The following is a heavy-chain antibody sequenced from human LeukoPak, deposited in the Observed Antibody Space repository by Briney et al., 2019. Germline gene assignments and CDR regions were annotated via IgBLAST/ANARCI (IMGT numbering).Heavy chain of an antibody. CDR2: IYYSGST. D-gene: IGHD6-13*01. V-gene: IGHV4-59*01. J-gene: IGHJ3*02. Sequence: SETLSLTCTVSGGSISSYSWSWIRQPPGKGLEWIGYIYYSGSTSSNPSLRSRLTISGGTSKNQFSLRLSSVTAADTAMYYCARDSGGAAGGSGMGYGFDIWGQGTMVTVSS. CDR1: GGSISSYS. CDR3: ARDSGGAAGGSGMGYGFDI.